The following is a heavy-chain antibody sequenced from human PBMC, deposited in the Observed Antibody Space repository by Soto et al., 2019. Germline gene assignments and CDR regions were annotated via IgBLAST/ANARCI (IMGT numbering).Heavy chain of an antibody. V-gene: IGHV1-69*13. CDR2: IIPIFGTP. J-gene: IGHJ4*02. D-gene: IGHD6-6*01. CDR3: AREYRSSSGRFDN. CDR1: GGSFSSYA. Sequence: SVKVSCKASGGSFSSYAISWVRQAPGQGLEWMGGIIPIFGTPSYAQKFQGRVTITADESTSTAYMELSSLRSEDTAVYYWAREYRSSSGRFDNWGQGTLVTVSS.